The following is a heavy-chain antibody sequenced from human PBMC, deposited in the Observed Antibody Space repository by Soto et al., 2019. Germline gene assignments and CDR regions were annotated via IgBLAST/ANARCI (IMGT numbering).Heavy chain of an antibody. CDR2: ISSSSSYI. Sequence: GGSLRLSCAASGFTFSSYSMNWVRQAPGKGLEWVSSISSSSSYIYYADSVKGRFTISRDNAKNSLYLQMNSLRAEDTAVYYCARDPGSSSWIYYYYGMDVWGQGTTVTVSS. V-gene: IGHV3-21*01. J-gene: IGHJ6*02. CDR3: ARDPGSSSWIYYYYGMDV. CDR1: GFTFSSYS. D-gene: IGHD6-13*01.